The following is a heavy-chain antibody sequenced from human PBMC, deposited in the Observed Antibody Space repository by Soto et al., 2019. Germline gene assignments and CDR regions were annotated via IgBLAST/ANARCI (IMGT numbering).Heavy chain of an antibody. J-gene: IGHJ6*02. CDR1: GYTCTSYD. CDR3: ARATVTTRGVYYYGMDV. CDR2: MNPNSGNT. D-gene: IGHD4-4*01. Sequence: GASVKVSCKASGYTCTSYDINWVRQATGQGLEWMGWMNPNSGNTGYAQKFQGRVTMTRNTSISTAYMELSSLRSEDTAVYYCARATVTTRGVYYYGMDVWGQGTTVTVSS. V-gene: IGHV1-8*01.